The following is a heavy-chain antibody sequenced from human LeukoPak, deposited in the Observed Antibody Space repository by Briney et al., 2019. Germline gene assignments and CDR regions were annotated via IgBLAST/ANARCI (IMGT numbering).Heavy chain of an antibody. CDR1: GFTVDTYW. J-gene: IGHJ4*02. V-gene: IGHV3-7*01. CDR3: VAWGSLVV. CDR2: IKEDGTRK. D-gene: IGHD3-16*01. Sequence: GGSLRLSCVASGFTVDTYWMSWVRQAPGKGLDWVAHIKEDGTRKYYVDSVRGRFTISRDNAKNSLFLQMNSLRVEDTAVFYCVAWGSLVVWGQGTLVTVSS.